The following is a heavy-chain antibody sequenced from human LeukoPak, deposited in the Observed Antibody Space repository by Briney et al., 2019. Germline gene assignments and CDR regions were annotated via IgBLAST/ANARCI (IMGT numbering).Heavy chain of an antibody. J-gene: IGHJ4*02. CDR2: IRYDGSNK. CDR1: GFTFSSYG. CDR3: AKEREHCSSTSCLYYFDY. V-gene: IGHV3-30*02. Sequence: GGSLRLSCAASGFTFSSYGMHWVRQAPGKGLEGVAFIRYDGSNKYYADSVKGRFTISRDNSKNTLYLQMNSRRAEDTAVYYCAKEREHCSSTSCLYYFDYWGQGTLVTVSS. D-gene: IGHD2-2*01.